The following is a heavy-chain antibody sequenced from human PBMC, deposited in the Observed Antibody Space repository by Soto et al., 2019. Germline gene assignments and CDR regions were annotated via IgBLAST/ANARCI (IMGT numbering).Heavy chain of an antibody. CDR1: GFTFSTYA. V-gene: IGHV3-33*01. Sequence: QVQLVESGGGVVQPGRSLRLSCAASGFTFSTYAIHWVRQAPGKGLEWVAVIWYDGSNKYYADSVKDRFTISRDNSKNAVDLQMDSRRAEDTAVDYCARHEAHYFDYWGQGTLVTVSS. CDR3: ARHEAHYFDY. CDR2: IWYDGSNK. J-gene: IGHJ4*02.